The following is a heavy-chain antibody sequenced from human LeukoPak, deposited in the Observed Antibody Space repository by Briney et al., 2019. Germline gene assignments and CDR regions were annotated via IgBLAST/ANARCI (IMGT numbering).Heavy chain of an antibody. CDR1: GFTFSRYE. D-gene: IGHD5-12*01. CDR2: ISSSGSTI. CDR3: ARDRRPGGGYEPIDQ. V-gene: IGHV3-48*03. J-gene: IGHJ5*02. Sequence: PGGSLRLSCAASGFTFSRYEMNWVRQAPGKGLEWVSYISSSGSTIYYADSVKGRFTISRDNAKNSLYLQMNRLKVEDTAVYFCARDRRPGGGYEPIDQWGQGTLVTVSS.